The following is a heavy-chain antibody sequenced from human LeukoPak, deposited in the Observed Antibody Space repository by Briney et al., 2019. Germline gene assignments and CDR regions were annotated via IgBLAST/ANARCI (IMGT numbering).Heavy chain of an antibody. J-gene: IGHJ4*02. Sequence: GGSLRLSCAASGFTFSSYGMHWVRHAPGKGLVWVSHINSDGSSTAYADSVKGRFTISRDNAKNTLYLQMSSLRAEDTAVYYCARDSGIYIFDSWGQGRLVTVSS. CDR3: ARDSGIYIFDS. V-gene: IGHV3-74*01. D-gene: IGHD1-26*01. CDR2: INSDGSST. CDR1: GFTFSSYG.